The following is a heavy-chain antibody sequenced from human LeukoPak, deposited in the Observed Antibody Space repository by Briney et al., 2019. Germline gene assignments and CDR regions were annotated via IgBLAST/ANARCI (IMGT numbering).Heavy chain of an antibody. V-gene: IGHV4-59*01. Sequence: SETLSLTCTVSGGSISSYYWSWIRQPPGKGLEWIGYIYYSGSTNYNPSLKSRVTISVATSKNQFSLELSSVTAAGTAVYYCARDRYIFGAGKWFGPWGPGTLVTVSS. CDR2: IYYSGST. J-gene: IGHJ5*02. CDR3: ARDRYIFGAGKWFGP. D-gene: IGHD3-3*01. CDR1: GGSISSYY.